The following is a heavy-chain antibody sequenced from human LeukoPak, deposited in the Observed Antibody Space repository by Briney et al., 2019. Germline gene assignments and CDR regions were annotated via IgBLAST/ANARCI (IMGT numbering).Heavy chain of an antibody. CDR3: AKDGCGGDCYSDY. Sequence: GGSLRLSCAASGFTFSTYAMSWVRQAPGKGLEWVSAISGSGGSRYYADSVKGRFTISRDNSKNTLYLQMYSLKAEDTAVYYCAKDGCGGDCYSDYWGQGTLVTVSS. D-gene: IGHD2-21*02. CDR1: GFTFSTYA. V-gene: IGHV3-23*01. J-gene: IGHJ4*02. CDR2: ISGSGGSR.